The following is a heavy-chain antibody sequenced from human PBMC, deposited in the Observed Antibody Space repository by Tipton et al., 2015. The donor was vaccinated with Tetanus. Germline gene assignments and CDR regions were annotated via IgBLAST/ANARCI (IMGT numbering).Heavy chain of an antibody. D-gene: IGHD6-19*01. CDR2: INHSGST. V-gene: IGHV4-34*01. CDR3: AADYSSGWPSDYFDY. CDR1: GGSFSGYY. Sequence: TLSLTCAVYGGSFSGYYWSWIRQPPGKGLEWIGEINHSGSTNYNPSLKSRVTISVDTSKNQFSLKLSSVTAADTAVYYCAADYSSGWPSDYFDYWGQGTLVTVSS. J-gene: IGHJ4*02.